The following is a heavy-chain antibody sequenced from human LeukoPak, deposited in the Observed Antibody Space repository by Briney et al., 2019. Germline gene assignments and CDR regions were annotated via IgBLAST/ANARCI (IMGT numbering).Heavy chain of an antibody. CDR1: GFTFSTYA. D-gene: IGHD1-1*01. CDR2: IGSNGVNT. Sequence: GGSLRLSCTASGFTFSTYAMGWTRQAPGKGLEWVSGIGSNGVNTYYADSAKDRFTISRDNSENTVYLQMNSLRAEDTALYYCVRAYTTSGTYAEPWGQGTLVTVSS. V-gene: IGHV3-23*01. J-gene: IGHJ4*02. CDR3: VRAYTTSGTYAEP.